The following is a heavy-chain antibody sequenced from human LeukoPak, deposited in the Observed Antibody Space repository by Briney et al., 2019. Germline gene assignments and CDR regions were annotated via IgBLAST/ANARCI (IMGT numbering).Heavy chain of an antibody. CDR1: GGSISSSRYY. CDR3: ARLKIRDGAYYYDFWSGYHYYFDY. Sequence: SATLSLTCTVSGGSISSSRYYWGCTPRPPGDGLEWIGNIYYSGSTYYHPSLKSRVTISVDTSKSQFSLKLSSVTAADTAVYYCARLKIRDGAYYYDFWSGYHYYFDYWGQGTLVTVSS. V-gene: IGHV4-39*01. J-gene: IGHJ4*02. CDR2: IYYSGST. D-gene: IGHD3-3*01.